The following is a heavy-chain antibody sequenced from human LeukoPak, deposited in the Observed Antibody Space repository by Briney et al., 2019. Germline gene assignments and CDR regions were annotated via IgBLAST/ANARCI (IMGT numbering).Heavy chain of an antibody. Sequence: GASVKVSCKASGYTFTGYYMHWVRQAPGQGLEWMGWINPNSGGTNYAQKFQGRVTVTRDTSISTAYMELRSLRSDDTAVYYCARDGHRRYHYDSSGREDAFDIWGQGTMVTVSS. D-gene: IGHD3-22*01. CDR1: GYTFTGYY. CDR2: INPNSGGT. J-gene: IGHJ3*02. V-gene: IGHV1-2*02. CDR3: ARDGHRRYHYDSSGREDAFDI.